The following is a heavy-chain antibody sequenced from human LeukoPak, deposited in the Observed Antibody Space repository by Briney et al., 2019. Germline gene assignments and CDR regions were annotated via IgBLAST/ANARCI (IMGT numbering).Heavy chain of an antibody. CDR3: ARDSLYYYDSSGTNWFDP. D-gene: IGHD3-22*01. CDR2: IIPIFGTA. CDR1: GGTFSSYA. V-gene: IGHV1-69*13. Sequence: GASVKVSCKASGGTFSSYAISWVRQAPGQGLEWMGGIIPIFGTANYAQKFQGRVTITADESTSTAYMELSSLRFEDTAVYYCARDSLYYYDSSGTNWFDPWGQGTLVTVSS. J-gene: IGHJ5*02.